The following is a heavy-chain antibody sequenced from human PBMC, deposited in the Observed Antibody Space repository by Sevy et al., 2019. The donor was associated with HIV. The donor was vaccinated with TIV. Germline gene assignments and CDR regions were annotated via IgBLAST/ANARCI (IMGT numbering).Heavy chain of an antibody. Sequence: GGPLRLSCAASGFTFSSYDMHWVRQATGKGLEWVSAIGTAGDTYYPGSVKGRFTISRENAKNSLYLQMNSLRAGDTAVYYCARGAYGRAFDIWGQGTMVTVSS. CDR2: IGTAGDT. D-gene: IGHD2-21*01. J-gene: IGHJ3*02. CDR3: ARGAYGRAFDI. V-gene: IGHV3-13*01. CDR1: GFTFSSYD.